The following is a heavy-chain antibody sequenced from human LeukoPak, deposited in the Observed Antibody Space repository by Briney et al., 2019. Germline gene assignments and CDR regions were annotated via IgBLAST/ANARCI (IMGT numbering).Heavy chain of an antibody. CDR2: IYYSGST. CDR3: ASQGGGY. V-gene: IGHV4-61*05. J-gene: IGHJ4*02. CDR1: GGSIGSSGFY. Sequence: TSETLSLTCKVSGGSIGSSGFYWGWFRQPPGKGLEWIGYIYYSGSTNYNPSLKSRVTISVDTSKNQFSLKLSSVTAADTAVYYCASQGGGYWGQGTLVTVSS. D-gene: IGHD3-16*01.